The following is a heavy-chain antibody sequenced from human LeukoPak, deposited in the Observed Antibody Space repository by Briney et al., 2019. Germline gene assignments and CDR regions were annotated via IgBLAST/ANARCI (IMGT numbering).Heavy chain of an antibody. CDR2: IWYDGSNT. J-gene: IGHJ4*02. CDR1: GFTFSSFG. CDR3: ARRGGIHLDYFDY. Sequence: PGGSLRLSCAASGFTFSSFGMHWVRQAPGKGLEWVAVIWYDGSNTYYADSVKGRFTISRDNSKNTLYLQMNSLRAEDTAVYYCARRGGIHLDYFDYWGQGTLVTVSS. D-gene: IGHD3-16*01. V-gene: IGHV3-33*01.